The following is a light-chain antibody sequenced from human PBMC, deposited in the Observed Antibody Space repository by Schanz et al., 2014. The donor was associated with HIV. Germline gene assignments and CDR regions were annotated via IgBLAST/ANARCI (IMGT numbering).Light chain of an antibody. CDR2: DNN. J-gene: IGLJ2*01. Sequence: QSVLTQPPSVSAAPGQKVAISCSGGSSNIGDNYVSCYQQFPGTAPKLLIYDNNRRPSGIPGRFSGAKSGTSATLGITGLQTGDEADYYCVTWDSSLSVVVFGGGTKVTVL. V-gene: IGLV1-51*01. CDR3: VTWDSSLSVVV. CDR1: SSNIGDNY.